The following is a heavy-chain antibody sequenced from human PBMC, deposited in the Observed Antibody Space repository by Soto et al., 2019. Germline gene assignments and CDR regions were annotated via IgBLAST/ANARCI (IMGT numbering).Heavy chain of an antibody. CDR2: IIPIFGVT. J-gene: IGHJ6*02. CDR3: AREGLGVVTATIRYYAMDV. Sequence: QAQMVQSGAEVKKPGSSVKVSCKASGGTFSSYTISWVRQAPGQGLEWMGRIIPIFGVTNFAQRFRGRVTITADKSTSTAYMELSSLRSEDTAVYYCAREGLGVVTATIRYYAMDVWGQGTTVTVSS. V-gene: IGHV1-69*02. D-gene: IGHD2-21*02. CDR1: GGTFSSYT.